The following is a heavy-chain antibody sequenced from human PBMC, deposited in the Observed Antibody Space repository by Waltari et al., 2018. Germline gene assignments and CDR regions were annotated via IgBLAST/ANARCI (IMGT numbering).Heavy chain of an antibody. Sequence: EVQLVESGGGLVQPGGSLRLSCAASGFTFSSYSMNWVRQAPGKGLEWVSYISSSSSTIYYADSVKGRFTISRDNAKNSLYLQMNSLRAEDTAVYYCAKDGDVGAHDYWGQGTLVTVSS. CDR2: ISSSSSTI. J-gene: IGHJ4*02. CDR3: AKDGDVGAHDY. V-gene: IGHV3-48*01. CDR1: GFTFSSYS. D-gene: IGHD1-26*01.